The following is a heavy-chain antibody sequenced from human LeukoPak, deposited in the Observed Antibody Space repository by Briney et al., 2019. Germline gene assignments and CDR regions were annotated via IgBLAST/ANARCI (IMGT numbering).Heavy chain of an antibody. Sequence: PSETLSLTCAVYGGSFSGYYWSWIRQPPGKGLEWIGEINHSGSTNYNPSLKSRVTISVDTSKNQFSLKLSSVTAADTAVYYCAREYGDYEYYYYYMDVWGKGTTVTISS. J-gene: IGHJ6*03. CDR3: AREYGDYEYYYYYMDV. V-gene: IGHV4-34*01. D-gene: IGHD4-17*01. CDR1: GGSFSGYY. CDR2: INHSGST.